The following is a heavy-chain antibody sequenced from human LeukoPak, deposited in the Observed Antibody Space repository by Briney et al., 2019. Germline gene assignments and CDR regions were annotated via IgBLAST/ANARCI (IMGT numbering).Heavy chain of an antibody. CDR3: SSYASYDSSGLDAFDI. CDR1: GFTFSSYG. V-gene: IGHV3-30*03. J-gene: IGHJ3*02. CDR2: ISYDGSNK. Sequence: AGSLRLSCAASGFTFSSYGMHWVRQAPGKGLEWVAVISYDGSNKYYADSVKGRFTISRDNSKNTLYLQMNSLRAEDTAVYYCSSYASYDSSGLDAFDIWGQGTMVTVSS. D-gene: IGHD3-22*01.